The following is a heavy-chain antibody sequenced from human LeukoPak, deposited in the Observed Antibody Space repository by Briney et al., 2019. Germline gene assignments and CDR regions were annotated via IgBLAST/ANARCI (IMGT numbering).Heavy chain of an antibody. CDR3: TRGEGFCDY. CDR1: GYTFTNYA. V-gene: IGHV1-18*01. D-gene: IGHD1-26*01. Sequence: GASVKVSCTASGYTFTNYAISWVRQAPGQGLEWMAWITVYNGNTNYAQNLQGRVTVTTDTSTSTAYMELRSLRSDDTAVYYCTRGEGFCDYWGQGTLVTVSS. CDR2: ITVYNGNT. J-gene: IGHJ4*02.